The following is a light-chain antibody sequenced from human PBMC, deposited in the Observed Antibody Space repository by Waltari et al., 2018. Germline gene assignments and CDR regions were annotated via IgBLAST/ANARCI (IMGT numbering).Light chain of an antibody. CDR2: AAS. CDR1: QGISSY. J-gene: IGKJ2*01. Sequence: AIRMTQSPSSFSASTGDRVTITCRASQGISSYLAWYQQKPGKAPKLLIYAASTLQSGFPSRFSGSGSGTDFTLTISCLQSEDFATYYCQQYYSYPNTFGQGTKLEIK. V-gene: IGKV1-8*01. CDR3: QQYYSYPNT.